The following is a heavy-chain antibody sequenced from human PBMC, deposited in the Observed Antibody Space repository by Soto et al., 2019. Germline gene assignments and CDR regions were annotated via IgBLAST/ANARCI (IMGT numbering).Heavy chain of an antibody. V-gene: IGHV3-23*01. CDR3: VREGRGSFDF. CDR1: GFIFSNYA. D-gene: IGHD5-12*01. J-gene: IGHJ3*01. CDR2: IGGRGGSA. Sequence: SLRLSCAASGFIFSNYAVNWVRQAPGKGLEWVSVIGGRGGSAYYADSVQGRFTISRDNSKNTLSLQMSSLTADDTAIYYCVREGRGSFDFWGRGTMVTVSS.